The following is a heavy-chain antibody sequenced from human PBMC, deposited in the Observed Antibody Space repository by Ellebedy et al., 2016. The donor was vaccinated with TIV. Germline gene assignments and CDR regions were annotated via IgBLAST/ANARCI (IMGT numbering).Heavy chain of an antibody. Sequence: AASVKVSCKASGYTFTSYGISWVRQAPGQGLEWMGWISAYNGNTNYAQKLQGRVTMTTDTSTSTAYMELRSLRSDDTAGYYCARDQNPLNVVVVAATLWFDPWGQGTLVTVSS. CDR1: GYTFTSYG. D-gene: IGHD2-15*01. CDR2: ISAYNGNT. J-gene: IGHJ5*02. CDR3: ARDQNPLNVVVVAATLWFDP. V-gene: IGHV1-18*01.